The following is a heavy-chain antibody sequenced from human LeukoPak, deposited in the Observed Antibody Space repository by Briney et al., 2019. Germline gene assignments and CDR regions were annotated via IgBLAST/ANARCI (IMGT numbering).Heavy chain of an antibody. V-gene: IGHV4-34*01. Sequence: PSETLSLTCAVYGGSFSDYNWTWIRQPPGKGLEWSGEIGHNASANYNPSLKGRVTISVDTSKNQFSLKLTSVTAADTAVYYCARPSGGTPFKRFDYWGQGTLVTVSS. CDR2: IGHNASA. CDR1: GGSFSDYN. CDR3: ARPSGGTPFKRFDY. J-gene: IGHJ4*02. D-gene: IGHD1-1*01.